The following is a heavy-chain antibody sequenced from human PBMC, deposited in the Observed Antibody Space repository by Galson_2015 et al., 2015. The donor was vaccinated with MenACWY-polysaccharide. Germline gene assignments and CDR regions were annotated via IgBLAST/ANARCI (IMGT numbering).Heavy chain of an antibody. D-gene: IGHD6-13*01. CDR3: AREGSRIVFHAFDP. V-gene: IGHV3-33*02. J-gene: IGHJ3*01. CDR2: IQYDGRKI. Sequence: SLRLSCAASGSRFSHSGMHWVRQAPGKGLEWVAVIQYDGRKIIYAESVKGRFTISRDNSTNTLFLEMNSLGAEDTAVYYCAREGSRIVFHAFDPWGQGTMVTVSS. CDR1: GSRFSHSG.